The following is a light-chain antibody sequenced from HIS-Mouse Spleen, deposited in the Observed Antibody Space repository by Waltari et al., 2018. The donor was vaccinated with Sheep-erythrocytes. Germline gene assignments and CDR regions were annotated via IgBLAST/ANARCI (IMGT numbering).Light chain of an antibody. V-gene: IGKV1-33*01. CDR3: QQYDHLLT. Sequence: DIQMTQSQSPLSASVEDRVTITGQGSQDMTNYINRYQQIPGKAPKLLIYDASNMDTGVPSRFSGSGSGTDFTFTISSLQPEDIATYYCQQYDHLLTFGGGTKVEIK. J-gene: IGKJ4*02. CDR1: QDMTNY. CDR2: DAS.